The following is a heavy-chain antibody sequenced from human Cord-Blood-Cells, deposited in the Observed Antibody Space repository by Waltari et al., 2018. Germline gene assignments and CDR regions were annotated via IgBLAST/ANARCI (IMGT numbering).Heavy chain of an antibody. V-gene: IGHV1-24*01. D-gene: IGHD6-19*01. CDR1: GYTLTELS. CDR3: ATLYSSGPGGDY. Sequence: QVQLVQSGAEVKKPGASVKVSCKVSGYTLTELSMHGVRQALGKGLEWMGGFGPEGGETSYAQKFQGRVTMTEDTSTDTAYMELRSRRSEDTAVYYCATLYSSGPGGDYWGQGTLVTVSS. J-gene: IGHJ4*02. CDR2: FGPEGGET.